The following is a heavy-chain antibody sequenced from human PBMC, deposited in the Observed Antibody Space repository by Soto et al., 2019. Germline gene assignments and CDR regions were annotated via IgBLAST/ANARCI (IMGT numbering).Heavy chain of an antibody. V-gene: IGHV5-51*01. CDR2: ISPSDSDI. CDR1: GYSFITYS. J-gene: IGHJ4*01. Sequence: PGESLKISCKGSGYSFITYSIGWVRQKPGKGLEWMGIISPSDSDIRYSPSFQGQVSISADKSTNTAYLQWSNLKPSDTAMYFCARVAHSSSWLRYWGHGTLVTVSS. CDR3: ARVAHSSSWLRY. D-gene: IGHD6-13*01.